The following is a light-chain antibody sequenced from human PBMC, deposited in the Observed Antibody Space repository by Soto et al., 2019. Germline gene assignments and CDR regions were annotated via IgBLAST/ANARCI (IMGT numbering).Light chain of an antibody. Sequence: EIVMTQSPATLSVSPGERATLSCRASRNINRKLAWYQQKPGQAPRLLISGASTRATGIPARFSGSGSGTEFTLTISSLQSDDFALYYCQQYYDYPPLIFGGRTKLEIK. V-gene: IGKV3-15*01. CDR1: RNINRK. CDR2: GAS. CDR3: QQYYDYPPLI. J-gene: IGKJ4*01.